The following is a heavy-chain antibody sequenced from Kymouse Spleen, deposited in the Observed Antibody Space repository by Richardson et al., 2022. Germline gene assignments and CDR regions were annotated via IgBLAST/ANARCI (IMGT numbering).Heavy chain of an antibody. CDR2: ISYDGSNK. V-gene: IGHV3-30*18. CDR1: GFTFSSYG. D-gene: IGHD6-6*01. J-gene: IGHJ4*02. CDR3: AKDPSSSGDY. Sequence: QVQLVESGGGVVQPGRSLRLSCAASGFTFSSYGMHWVRQAPGKGLEWVAVISYDGSNKYYADSVKGRFTISRDNSKNTLYLQMNSLRAEDTAVYYCAKDPSSSGDYWGQGTLVTVSS.